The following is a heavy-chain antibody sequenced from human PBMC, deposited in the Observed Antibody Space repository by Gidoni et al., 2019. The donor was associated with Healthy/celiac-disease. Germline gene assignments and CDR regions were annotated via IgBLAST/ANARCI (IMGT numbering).Heavy chain of an antibody. D-gene: IGHD3-22*01. CDR2: ISGSGGST. CDR3: ANLNYYDSSGSDY. Sequence: EVQLLESGGGLVQPGGSLRLSCAASGFTFSSYAMSWVRQAPGKGLEWVSAISGSGGSTYYADSVKGRFTISRDNYKNTLYLQMNSLRAEDTAVYYCANLNYYDSSGSDYWGQGTLVTVSS. J-gene: IGHJ4*02. V-gene: IGHV3-23*01. CDR1: GFTFSSYA.